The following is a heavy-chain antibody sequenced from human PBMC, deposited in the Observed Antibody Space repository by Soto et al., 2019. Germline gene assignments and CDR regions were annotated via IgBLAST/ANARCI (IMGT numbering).Heavy chain of an antibody. D-gene: IGHD2-2*02. Sequence: QVQLQESGPGLVKPSQTLSLTCTVSGGPISSDDYSWNWIRQHPGKGLQWIGYIYYGGSTFSNPSLKGRVPIYLDTSEPQFSRRLTSVTAADTAVYYCARGCYTMETPPSDYWGQGTLVTVSS. CDR1: GGPISSDDYS. CDR2: IYYGGST. CDR3: ARGCYTMETPPSDY. V-gene: IGHV4-31*03. J-gene: IGHJ4*02.